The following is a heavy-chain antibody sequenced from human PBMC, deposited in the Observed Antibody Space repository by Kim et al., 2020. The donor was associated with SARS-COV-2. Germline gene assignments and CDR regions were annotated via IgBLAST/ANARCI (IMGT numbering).Heavy chain of an antibody. CDR3: ARDLYYYDSSGHDAFDI. V-gene: IGHV4-61*02. CDR1: GGSISSGSYY. CDR2: IYTSGST. J-gene: IGHJ3*02. D-gene: IGHD3-22*01. Sequence: SETLSLTCTVSGGSISSGSYYWSWIRQPAGKGLEWIGRIYTSGSTNYNPSLKSRVTISVDTSKNQFSLKLSSVTAADTAVYYCARDLYYYDSSGHDAFDIWGQGTMVTVSS.